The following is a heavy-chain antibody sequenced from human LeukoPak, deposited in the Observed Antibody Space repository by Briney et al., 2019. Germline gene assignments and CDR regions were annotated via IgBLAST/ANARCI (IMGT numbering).Heavy chain of an antibody. Sequence: GAPVKVSCKASGGSFSSYGISWVRQAPGQGLEWMGRIIPMFDTVNYAQNFQGRVTISADKSTTTTYMELTSLRSGDTAVYYCVRDYDTSGPQKNYFDFWGQGTLVTVSS. CDR2: IIPMFDTV. CDR3: VRDYDTSGPQKNYFDF. J-gene: IGHJ4*02. V-gene: IGHV1-69*06. D-gene: IGHD3-22*01. CDR1: GGSFSSYG.